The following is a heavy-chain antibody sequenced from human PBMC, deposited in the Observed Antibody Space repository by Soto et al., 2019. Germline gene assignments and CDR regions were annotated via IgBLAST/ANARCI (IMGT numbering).Heavy chain of an antibody. CDR3: AASIFYYGMDV. V-gene: IGHV5-51*01. CDR1: GYTFTNYW. J-gene: IGHJ6*02. Sequence: GESLKISCKGSGYTFTNYWIGWVRQMPGKGLEWMGITYPGDSDTKYNPSFQGQVTISADKSITTTYLQWSSLKASDTAIYYCAASIFYYGMDVWGQGTTVTVSS. CDR2: TYPGDSDT.